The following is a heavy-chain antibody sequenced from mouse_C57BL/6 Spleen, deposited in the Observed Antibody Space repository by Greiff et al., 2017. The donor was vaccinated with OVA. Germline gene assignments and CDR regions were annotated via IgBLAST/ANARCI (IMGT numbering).Heavy chain of an antibody. CDR3: ARGDIYYDYSWFAY. CDR2: INPNNGGT. CDR1: GYTFTDYY. V-gene: IGHV1-26*01. J-gene: IGHJ3*01. Sequence: EVQLQQSGPELVKPGASVKISCKASGYTFTDYYMNWVKQSHGKSLEWIGDINPNNGGTSYNQKFKGKATLTVDKSSSTAYMELRSLTSEDSAVYYCARGDIYYDYSWFAYWGQGTLVTVSA. D-gene: IGHD2-4*01.